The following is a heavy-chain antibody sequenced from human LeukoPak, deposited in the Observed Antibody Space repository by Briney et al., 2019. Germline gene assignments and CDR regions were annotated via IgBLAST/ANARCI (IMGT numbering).Heavy chain of an antibody. Sequence: ASVKVSCKASGYTFSSYDINWVRQATGQGLEWMGWMNPNSGNTGYAQKFQGRLNMTRNTSISTAYMELSRLTYDDTAVYYCAGLPRYNWNEPLDYWGQGTLVTVSS. J-gene: IGHJ4*02. CDR1: GYTFSSYD. D-gene: IGHD1-20*01. V-gene: IGHV1-8*01. CDR3: AGLPRYNWNEPLDY. CDR2: MNPNSGNT.